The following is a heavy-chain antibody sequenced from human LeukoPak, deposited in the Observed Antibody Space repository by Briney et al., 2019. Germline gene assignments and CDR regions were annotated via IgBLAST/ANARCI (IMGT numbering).Heavy chain of an antibody. Sequence: SETLSLTCTVSGGSISSSSYYWGWIRQPPGKGLYWIESSYYSGSIYYNPSLKSRVTISVDTSKNQFSLKLSSVTAADTAVYYCARYCSGGSCYSFVGGAFDIWGQGTMVTVSS. CDR2: SYYSGSI. J-gene: IGHJ3*02. CDR1: GGSISSSSYY. CDR3: ARYCSGGSCYSFVGGAFDI. V-gene: IGHV4-39*01. D-gene: IGHD2-15*01.